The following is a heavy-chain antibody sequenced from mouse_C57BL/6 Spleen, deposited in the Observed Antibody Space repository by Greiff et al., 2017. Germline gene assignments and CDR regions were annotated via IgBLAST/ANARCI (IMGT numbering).Heavy chain of an antibody. CDR3: DYSGAY. J-gene: IGHJ4*01. Sequence: QVQLQQSGPELVKPGASVTISCKASGYAFSSSWMNWVQQRPGKGLEWIGRIYPGDGATNYNGMFKGRGTQAADKSSSTAYIQLSILTSEESAVCFCDYSGAYWGQGTSVTVS. CDR2: IYPGDGAT. D-gene: IGHD2-12*01. CDR1: GYAFSSSW. V-gene: IGHV1-82*01.